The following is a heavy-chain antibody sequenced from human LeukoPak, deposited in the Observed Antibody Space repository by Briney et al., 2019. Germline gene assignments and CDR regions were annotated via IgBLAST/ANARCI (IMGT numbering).Heavy chain of an antibody. V-gene: IGHV4-59*12. CDR2: IYYSGST. D-gene: IGHD3-3*01. CDR3: ARSYYDFWSGYYNVWFDP. J-gene: IGHJ5*02. Sequence: SETLSLTCTVSGGSISSYYWSWIRQPPGKGLEWIGYIYYSGSTNYNPSLKSRVTISVDTSKNQFSLKLSSVTAADTAVYYCARSYYDFWSGYYNVWFDPWGQGTLVTVSS. CDR1: GGSISSYY.